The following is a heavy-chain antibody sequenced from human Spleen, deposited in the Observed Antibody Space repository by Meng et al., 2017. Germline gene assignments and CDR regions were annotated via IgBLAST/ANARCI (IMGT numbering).Heavy chain of an antibody. CDR3: ARYHYDSSGYWSDY. J-gene: IGHJ4*02. CDR1: GGSFSGYS. D-gene: IGHD3-22*01. CDR2: INHSGST. Sequence: QVQLQQWGAGLLKPSDTLSLTCAVFGGSFSGYSWTWLRQPPGKGLEWIAEINHSGSTNHSPSLKSRVSISIDTSKNQFSLKLTSVTAADTAVYYCARYHYDSSGYWSDYWGQGTLVTVSS. V-gene: IGHV4-34*02.